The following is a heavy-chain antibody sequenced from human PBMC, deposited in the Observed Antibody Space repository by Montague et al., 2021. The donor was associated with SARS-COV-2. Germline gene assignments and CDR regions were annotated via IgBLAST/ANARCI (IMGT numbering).Heavy chain of an antibody. CDR1: GFTFSSYA. D-gene: IGHD4-17*01. CDR2: ISGSGGST. Sequence: SLRLSCAASGFTFSSYAMSWVRQAPGKGLEWVSAISGSGGSTYYADSVXGRFTISRDNSKNTLYLQMNSLRAEDTAVYYCAKDTDGDTGWYFDYWGQGTLVTVSS. CDR3: AKDTDGDTGWYFDY. J-gene: IGHJ4*02. V-gene: IGHV3-23*01.